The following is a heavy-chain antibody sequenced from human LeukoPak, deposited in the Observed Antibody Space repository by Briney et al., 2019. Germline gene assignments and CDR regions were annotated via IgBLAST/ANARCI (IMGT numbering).Heavy chain of an antibody. Sequence: GGSLRLSCAASGFTVSSNYMSWVRQAPGKGLEWVSVIKSGGSTYYADSVKGRFTISRDNSKNTLYLQMNSLRAEDTAVYYCARVGFGPYYDILTGYRDYWGQGTLVTVSS. CDR2: IKSGGST. J-gene: IGHJ4*02. CDR3: ARVGFGPYYDILTGYRDY. D-gene: IGHD3-9*01. V-gene: IGHV3-53*01. CDR1: GFTVSSNY.